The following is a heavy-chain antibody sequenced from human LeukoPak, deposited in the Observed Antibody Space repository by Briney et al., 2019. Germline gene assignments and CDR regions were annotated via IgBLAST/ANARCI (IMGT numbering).Heavy chain of an antibody. CDR2: ISSSSSYI. CDR3: ARASGYWYFDL. CDR1: GFTFSSYW. J-gene: IGHJ2*01. V-gene: IGHV3-21*01. Sequence: GGSLRLSCAASGFTFSSYWMSWVRQAPGKGLEWVSSISSSSSYIYYADSVKGRFTISRDNAKNSLYLQMNSLRAEDTAVYFCARASGYWYFDLWGRGTLVTVSS. D-gene: IGHD3-3*01.